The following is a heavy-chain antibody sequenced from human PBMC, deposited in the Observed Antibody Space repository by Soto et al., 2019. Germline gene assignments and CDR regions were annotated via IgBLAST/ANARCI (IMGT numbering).Heavy chain of an antibody. V-gene: IGHV2-5*02. Sequence: QITLTESGPTLVKPTQTLPLTCTFSGFSLSTSGVGVGWIRQPPGKALGWLGLLSWDDDTRYTPSLKSRLTLTKSISTTQVLLTITSTDPADTATNLCAHVYGGYDDFDSWGQGNLVSGSS. J-gene: IGHJ4*02. D-gene: IGHD5-12*01. CDR1: GFSLSTSGVG. CDR2: LSWDDDT. CDR3: AHVYGGYDDFDS.